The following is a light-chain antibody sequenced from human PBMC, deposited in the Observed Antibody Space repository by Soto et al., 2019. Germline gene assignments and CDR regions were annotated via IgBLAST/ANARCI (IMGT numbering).Light chain of an antibody. J-gene: IGKJ1*01. Sequence: EIVLTQSPATLSSFPGDRVTLSCMASQAVNTRLAWYQHKPGQAPRLLIYLASNRAAGVPARFSGSGSGTDFTLTISDVEHEDFAVYYCHQRQSWPRTFGQGTKVDIK. V-gene: IGKV3-11*01. CDR1: QAVNTR. CDR3: HQRQSWPRT. CDR2: LAS.